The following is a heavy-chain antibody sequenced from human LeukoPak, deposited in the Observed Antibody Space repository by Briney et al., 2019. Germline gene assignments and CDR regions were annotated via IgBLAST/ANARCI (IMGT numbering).Heavy chain of an antibody. CDR3: AGLEGRYSTDWFYFFDY. D-gene: IGHD6-19*01. V-gene: IGHV4-4*02. CDR2: MYLGGTT. J-gene: IGHJ4*02. Sequence: SGTLSLTCIVSGGSISSLNLWSWLRQPPGKGLEWIGEMYLGGTTNFNPSLKSRVTILIDKSKNQLSLQLTSVTAADTAVYYCAGLEGRYSTDWFYFFDYWGQGALVTVSS. CDR1: GGSISSLNL.